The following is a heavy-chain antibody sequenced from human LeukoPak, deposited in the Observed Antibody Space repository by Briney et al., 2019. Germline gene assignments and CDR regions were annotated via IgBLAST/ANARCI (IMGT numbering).Heavy chain of an antibody. CDR1: GFTFSSYA. J-gene: IGHJ1*01. CDR2: ISGSGGST. D-gene: IGHD6-13*01. V-gene: IGHV3-23*01. CDR3: AKDRTWASSSWYYQH. Sequence: GGSLRLSCAASGFTFSSYAMSWVRQAPGKGLEWVSAISGSGGSTYYADSVKGRFTISRDNSKNTLYLQMNSLRAEDTAVYYCAKDRTWASSSWYYQHWGQGTLVTVSS.